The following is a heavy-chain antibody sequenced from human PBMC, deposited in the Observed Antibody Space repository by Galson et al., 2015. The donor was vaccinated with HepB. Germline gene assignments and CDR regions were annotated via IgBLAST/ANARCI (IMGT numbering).Heavy chain of an antibody. CDR2: INPGDTNI. Sequence: QSGAEVKKPGESLRIPCEGSGYNFPSYWIAWVRQMPGKGLEWMGIINPGDTNIRYNPSFQGQVTISADRSISTAYLQWNGLKASDTAIYWCARLFGSPGTYFYDSRNLGYFDYWGQGTLVTVSS. J-gene: IGHJ4*02. CDR3: ARLFGSPGTYFYDSRNLGYFDY. D-gene: IGHD3-22*01. V-gene: IGHV5-51*01. CDR1: GYNFPSYW.